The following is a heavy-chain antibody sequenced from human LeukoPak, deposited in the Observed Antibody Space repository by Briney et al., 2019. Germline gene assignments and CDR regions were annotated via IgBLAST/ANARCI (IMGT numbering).Heavy chain of an antibody. V-gene: IGHV3-7*03. D-gene: IGHD6-6*01. CDR3: ARSSYSSSSSV. J-gene: IGHJ3*01. Sequence: QSGGSLRLSCAVSGFTFSGFWMSWSRQAPGKGLEWVASINSDGSEGYYADVVKGRFTICRDNAKNSLYLQINSLRAEDTAVYYCARSSYSSSSSVWGQGTMVTVSS. CDR2: INSDGSEG. CDR1: GFTFSGFW.